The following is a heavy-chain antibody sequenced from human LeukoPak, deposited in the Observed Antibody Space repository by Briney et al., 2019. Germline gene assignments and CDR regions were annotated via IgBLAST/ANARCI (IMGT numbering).Heavy chain of an antibody. CDR2: INPNSGGT. J-gene: IGHJ5*02. Sequence: GASVKVSCKASGYTFTGYYMHWVRQAPGQGLEWMGRINPNSGGTNYAQKFQGRVTMTRDTSISTAYMELSRLRSDDTAVYYCARVGLYYDSSGYNNWFDPWGQGTLVTVSS. CDR1: GYTFTGYY. D-gene: IGHD3-22*01. V-gene: IGHV1-2*06. CDR3: ARVGLYYDSSGYNNWFDP.